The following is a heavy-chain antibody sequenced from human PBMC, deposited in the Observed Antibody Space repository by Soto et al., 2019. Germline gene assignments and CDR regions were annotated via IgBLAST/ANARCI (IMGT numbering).Heavy chain of an antibody. D-gene: IGHD2-15*01. CDR2: VYNSGVT. J-gene: IGHJ4*02. CDR3: ARGQWSDRFLN. V-gene: IGHV4-34*02. Sequence: QVQLQQWGAGLLKPSETLSLTCAVYGESFSYYYWSWIRQSPGKGLEWIGEVYNSGVTNYNPSLKIRVTISVDTSRNQFSLKVPAVTAADTAVYFGARGQWSDRFLNWGQGTLLTVAT. CDR1: GESFSYYY.